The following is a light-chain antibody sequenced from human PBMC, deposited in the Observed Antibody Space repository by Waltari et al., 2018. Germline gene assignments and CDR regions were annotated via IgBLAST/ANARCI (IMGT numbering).Light chain of an antibody. Sequence: EIVLTQSPGTLSLSPGERATLSCRASQSVSSSYLAWYQQKPGQAPRLLIYGASSRATCIPDRVSGSWAGTDFTLTISRLEPEDFAVYYWQQYGSSYTFGQGTKLEIK. J-gene: IGKJ2*01. CDR3: QQYGSSYT. CDR1: QSVSSSY. V-gene: IGKV3-20*01. CDR2: GAS.